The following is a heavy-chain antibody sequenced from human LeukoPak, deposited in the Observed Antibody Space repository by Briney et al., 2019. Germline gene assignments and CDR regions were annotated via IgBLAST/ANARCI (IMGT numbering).Heavy chain of an antibody. J-gene: IGHJ6*03. CDR2: TYYRSKWYN. CDR1: GDSVSSNSAA. CDR3: AGSRWLQDYYYYYMDV. V-gene: IGHV6-1*01. Sequence: SQTLSLTCAISGDSVSSNSAAWNWIRQSPSRGLEWLGRTYYRSKWYNDYAVSVKSRITINPDTSKNQFSLQLNSVTPEDTAVYYCAGSRWLQDYYYYYMDVWGKGTTVTVSS. D-gene: IGHD5-24*01.